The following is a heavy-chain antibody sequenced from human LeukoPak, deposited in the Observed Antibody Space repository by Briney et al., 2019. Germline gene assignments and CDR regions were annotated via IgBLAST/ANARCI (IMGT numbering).Heavy chain of an antibody. CDR2: SSSSGKTS. D-gene: IGHD3-10*01. J-gene: IGHJ4*02. CDR1: GFAFKNFD. Sequence: GGSLRLSCATSGFAFKNFDLNWVRQAPGQGLEWLSYSSSSGKTSYYADSVKGRFTISRDNAKNSLYLQMNSLRVEDTAVYYCARSWNYYNRMAFYFDYWGQGTLVTVSS. V-gene: IGHV3-48*03. CDR3: ARSWNYYNRMAFYFDY.